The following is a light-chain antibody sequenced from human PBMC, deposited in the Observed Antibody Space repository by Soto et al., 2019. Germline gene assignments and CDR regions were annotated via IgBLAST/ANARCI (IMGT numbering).Light chain of an antibody. Sequence: AIQMTQSPSSLSASVGERVTITCRASQAIRNDLGWYQQKPGKAPKVLIYAASTIQTGVPSRFSGSGSGTDFTLTISSLEPEDSATYYCQQDCNSPRTFGQGTKVEIK. J-gene: IGKJ1*01. CDR2: AAS. CDR3: QQDCNSPRT. CDR1: QAIRND. V-gene: IGKV1-6*01.